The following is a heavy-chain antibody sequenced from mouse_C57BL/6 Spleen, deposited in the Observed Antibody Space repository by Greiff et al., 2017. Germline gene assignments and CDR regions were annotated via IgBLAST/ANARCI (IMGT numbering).Heavy chain of an antibody. J-gene: IGHJ3*01. V-gene: IGHV1-15*01. CDR2: IDPETGGT. Sequence: VQLQQSGAELVRPGASLTLSCKASGYTFTDYEMHWVKQTPVHGLEWIGAIDPETGGTAYNQKFKGKAILTADKSSSTAYMELHSLTSEDSAVYYCTRSGRDLFAYWGQGTLVTVSA. CDR1: GYTFTDYE. CDR3: TRSGRDLFAY. D-gene: IGHD3-1*01.